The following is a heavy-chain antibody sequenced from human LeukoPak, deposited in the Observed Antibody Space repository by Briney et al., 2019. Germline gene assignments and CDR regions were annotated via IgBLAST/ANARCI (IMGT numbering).Heavy chain of an antibody. D-gene: IGHD4-23*01. Sequence: GGSLRLSCAASGFTFSSYAMSWVRQAPGKGLECISGFSGSGGSTYYADSVKGRFTISRDNSKNTLYLQMSSLRAEDTAVYYCAKIGFPTTVLTPGTVWWGQGTLVTVSS. CDR1: GFTFSSYA. J-gene: IGHJ4*02. V-gene: IGHV3-23*01. CDR2: FSGSGGST. CDR3: AKIGFPTTVLTPGTVW.